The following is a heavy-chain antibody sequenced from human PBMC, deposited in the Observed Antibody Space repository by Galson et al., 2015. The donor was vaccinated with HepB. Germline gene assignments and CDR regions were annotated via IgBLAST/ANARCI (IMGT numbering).Heavy chain of an antibody. CDR2: ISYDGSNK. CDR1: GFTFSSYA. CDR3: ARAPEYSSGWYCPFDY. Sequence: SLRLSCAASGFTFSSYAMHWVRQAPGKGLKWVAVISYDGSNKYYADSVKGRFTISRDNSKNTLYLQMNSLRAEDTAVYYCARAPEYSSGWYCPFDYWGQGTLVTVSS. J-gene: IGHJ4*02. D-gene: IGHD6-19*01. V-gene: IGHV3-30*04.